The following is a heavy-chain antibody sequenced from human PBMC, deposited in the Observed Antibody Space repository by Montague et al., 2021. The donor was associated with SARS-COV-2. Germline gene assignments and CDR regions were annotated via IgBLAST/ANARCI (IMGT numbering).Heavy chain of an antibody. Sequence: SETLSLTCAVYGGSFSGYYWTWIRQPPGKGLEWIGEINQSGSTTXIPSLKSRVTISADTSKNQFSLRLSSVTAADTAIYYCARGLSGSYSGGRVPVALFEFYRYLDFWDTGTMVTVSS. CDR1: GGSFSGYY. CDR3: ARGLSGSYSGGRVPVALFEFYRYLDF. CDR2: INQSGST. D-gene: IGHD6-25*01. J-gene: IGHJ6*03. V-gene: IGHV4-34*01.